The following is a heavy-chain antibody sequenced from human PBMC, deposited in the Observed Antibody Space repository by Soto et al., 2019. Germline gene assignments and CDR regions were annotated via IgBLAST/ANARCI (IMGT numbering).Heavy chain of an antibody. Sequence: GGSLRLSCAASGFTLSNYGMSWVRQAPGKGLEWVSGMLGSDYSTYYADAVKGRFIISRDNSKNTLFLYMNSLRAEDTAVYFCAKDMHPNYYYDTSGPVACFDNWGLGTLVTVSS. V-gene: IGHV3-23*01. CDR1: GFTLSNYG. CDR3: AKDMHPNYYYDTSGPVACFDN. CDR2: MLGSDYST. D-gene: IGHD3-22*01. J-gene: IGHJ4*02.